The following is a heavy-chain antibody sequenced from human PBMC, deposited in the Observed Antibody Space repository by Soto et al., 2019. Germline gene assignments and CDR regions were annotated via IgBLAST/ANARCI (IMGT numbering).Heavy chain of an antibody. J-gene: IGHJ4*02. CDR3: ARVNDDYFDY. CDR2: IYYSGST. D-gene: IGHD1-1*01. CDR1: GGSISSGDYY. V-gene: IGHV4-30-4*01. Sequence: SETLSLTCTVSGGSISSGDYYWSWIRQPPGKGLEWIGYIYYSGSTYYNPSLKSRVTISVDTSTNQFSLKLSSVTAADTAVYYCARVNDDYFDYWGRGTLLTVSS.